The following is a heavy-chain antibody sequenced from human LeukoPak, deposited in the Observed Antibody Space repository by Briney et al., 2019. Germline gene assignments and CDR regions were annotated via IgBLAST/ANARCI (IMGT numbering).Heavy chain of an antibody. Sequence: SETLSLTCTVSGGSISSYYWSWIRQPPGKGLEWIGYFRYSESTNYNPSLESRVTISEDTSKNQFSLKLSSVTAADTAVYYCARGTYYDFWSGYHVGYYYMDVWGKGTTVTVSS. J-gene: IGHJ6*03. CDR1: GGSISSYY. D-gene: IGHD3-3*01. V-gene: IGHV4-59*01. CDR3: ARGTYYDFWSGYHVGYYYMDV. CDR2: FRYSEST.